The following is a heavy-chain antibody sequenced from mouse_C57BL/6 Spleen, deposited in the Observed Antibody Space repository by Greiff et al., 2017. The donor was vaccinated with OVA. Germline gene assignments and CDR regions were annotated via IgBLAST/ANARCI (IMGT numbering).Heavy chain of an antibody. CDR3: ARGHYYYGSSYTHFDY. Sequence: QVHVKQPGAELVRPGSSVKLSCKASGYTFTSYWMHWVKQRPIQGLEWIGNIDPSDSETHYNQKFKDKATLTVDKSSSTAYMQLSSLTSEDSAVYYCARGHYYYGSSYTHFDYWGQGTTLTVSS. CDR2: IDPSDSET. J-gene: IGHJ2*01. V-gene: IGHV1-52*01. CDR1: GYTFTSYW. D-gene: IGHD1-1*01.